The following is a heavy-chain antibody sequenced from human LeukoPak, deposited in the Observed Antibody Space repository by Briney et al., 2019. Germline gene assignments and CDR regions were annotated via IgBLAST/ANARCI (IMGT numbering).Heavy chain of an antibody. CDR3: ASSGWPYYFDY. Sequence: GSLRLAWAASGFTFSSYWMSWVRQPPGKGLEGIGSIYYSGSTYYNPSLKSRVTISVDTSKNQFSLKLSSVTAADTAVYYCASSGWPYYFDYWGQGTLVTVSS. V-gene: IGHV4-39*07. J-gene: IGHJ4*02. CDR2: IYYSGST. D-gene: IGHD6-19*01. CDR1: GFTFSSYW.